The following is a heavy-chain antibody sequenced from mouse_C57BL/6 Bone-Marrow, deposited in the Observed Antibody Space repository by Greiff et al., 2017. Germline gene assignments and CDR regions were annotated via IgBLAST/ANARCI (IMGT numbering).Heavy chain of an antibody. V-gene: IGHV1-69*01. J-gene: IGHJ1*03. CDR1: GYTFTSYW. CDR3: AREADGYLYWYFDV. CDR2: IDPSDSYT. Sequence: VQLKQPGAELVMPGASVKLSCKASGYTFTSYWMHWVKQRPGQGLEWIGEIDPSDSYTNYNQKFKGKSTLTVDKSSSTAYMQLSSLTSEDSAVYDSAREADGYLYWYFDVWGTGTTVTVSS. D-gene: IGHD2-3*01.